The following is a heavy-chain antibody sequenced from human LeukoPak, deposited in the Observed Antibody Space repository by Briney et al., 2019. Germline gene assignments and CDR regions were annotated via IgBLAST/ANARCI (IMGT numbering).Heavy chain of an antibody. D-gene: IGHD3-9*01. J-gene: IGHJ6*02. CDR3: ARGLRREVLRYAPYYYYGMDV. CDR2: INHSGST. Sequence: GSLRLSCAASGFTFSSYAMSWIRQPPGKGLEWIGEINHSGSTNYNPSLKSRVTISVDTSKNQFSLKLSSVTAADTAVYYCARGLRREVLRYAPYYYYGMDVWGQGTTVTVSS. CDR1: GFTFSSYA. V-gene: IGHV4-34*01.